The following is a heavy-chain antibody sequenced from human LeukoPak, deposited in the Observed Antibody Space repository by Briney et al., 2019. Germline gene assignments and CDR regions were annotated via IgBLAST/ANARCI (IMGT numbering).Heavy chain of an antibody. CDR1: RYTFTGYY. CDR2: INPNSGGT. V-gene: IGHV1-2*02. D-gene: IGHD2-2*01. Sequence: ASVKVSCKASRYTFTGYYMHWVRQAPGQGLEWMAWINPNSGGTNYAQKFQGRVTMTRDTSITTAYLELSSLRSDDTAVYYCAREVDCSSPSCQLDYWGQGTLVTVSS. CDR3: AREVDCSSPSCQLDY. J-gene: IGHJ4*02.